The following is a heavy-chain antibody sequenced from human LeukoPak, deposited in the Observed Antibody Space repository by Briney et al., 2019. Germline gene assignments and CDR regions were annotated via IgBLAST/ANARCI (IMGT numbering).Heavy chain of an antibody. CDR3: AKEVGASTRARGNI. D-gene: IGHD1-26*01. Sequence: GGSLRLACAAAGFTFSNYAMTWVRQAAEKGREWVSAISASGRTTSYADSVKGRFTISRDNSENTLSLQMNSLRDEDTAVYYCAKEVGASTRARGNIWGQGTMVTVSS. J-gene: IGHJ3*02. CDR2: ISASGRTT. V-gene: IGHV3-23*01. CDR1: GFTFSNYA.